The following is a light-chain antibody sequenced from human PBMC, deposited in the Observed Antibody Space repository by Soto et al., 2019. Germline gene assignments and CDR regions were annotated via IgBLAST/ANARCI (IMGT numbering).Light chain of an antibody. CDR3: SSYPSSSHVV. Sequence: QSVLTQPASVSGSPGQSITISCTGTSSDVGGYNYVSWYQQHPGKAPKLMIYEVSNRPSGVSNRFSGSKSGNTASLTISWLQAEDEADYYCSSYPSSSHVVFGGGTKLTVL. CDR2: EVS. V-gene: IGLV2-14*01. CDR1: SSDVGGYNY. J-gene: IGLJ2*01.